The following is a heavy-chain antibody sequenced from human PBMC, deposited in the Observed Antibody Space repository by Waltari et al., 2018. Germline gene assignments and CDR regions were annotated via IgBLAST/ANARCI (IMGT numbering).Heavy chain of an antibody. CDR3: ARDGRIPDAFDI. CDR2: ISSSSSTI. D-gene: IGHD1-26*01. CDR1: GFTFSSYS. J-gene: IGHJ3*02. Sequence: EVQLVESGGGLVQPGGSLRLSCAASGFTFSSYSMNWVRRAPGKGLEWVSYISSSSSTIYYADSVKGRFTISRDNAKNSLYLEMNSLRAEDTAVYYCARDGRIPDAFDIWGQGTMVTVSS. V-gene: IGHV3-48*04.